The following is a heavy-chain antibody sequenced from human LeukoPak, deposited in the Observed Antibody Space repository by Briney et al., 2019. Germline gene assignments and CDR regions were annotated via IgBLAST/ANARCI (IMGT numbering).Heavy chain of an antibody. J-gene: IGHJ4*02. Sequence: GGSLRLSCAASGFTFSDFYMSWIRQAPGKGLEWVSYISDSANTIYYADSVKGRFTISRDNAQNSLYLQMNSLRAEDTAVYYCAKDVAWFGELFFDFWGQGTLVTVSS. V-gene: IGHV3-11*01. D-gene: IGHD3-10*01. CDR3: AKDVAWFGELFFDF. CDR1: GFTFSDFY. CDR2: ISDSANTI.